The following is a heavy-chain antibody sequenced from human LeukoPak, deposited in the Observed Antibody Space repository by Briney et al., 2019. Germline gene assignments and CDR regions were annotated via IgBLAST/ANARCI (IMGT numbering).Heavy chain of an antibody. CDR3: ARRNYDGSYYFDS. CDR1: GGSLTGTYYY. Sequence: SETLSLTCTVSGGSLTGTYYYWGWVRQPPGKGLEWIGSISYSGAGYYNPSLKSRVTISVDTSKNLFSLKLSSVTAADTAVHYCARRNYDGSYYFDSWGQGTLVTVSS. D-gene: IGHD3-22*01. J-gene: IGHJ4*02. CDR2: ISYSGAG. V-gene: IGHV4-39*01.